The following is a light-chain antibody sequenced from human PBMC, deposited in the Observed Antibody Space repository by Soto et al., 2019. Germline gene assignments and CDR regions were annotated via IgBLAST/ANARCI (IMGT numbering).Light chain of an antibody. V-gene: IGLV2-23*01. J-gene: IGLJ2*01. CDR2: EGS. CDR1: NSDIGSYNL. Sequence: ALTQPASVSGSPGQSITISCTGTNSDIGSYNLVSWYQQHPGKAPKLMIYEGSKRPSGVSNRFSGSKSGNTASLTISGLQAEDEADYYCCSYAGSSTLEIFGGGTKLTVL. CDR3: CSYAGSSTLEI.